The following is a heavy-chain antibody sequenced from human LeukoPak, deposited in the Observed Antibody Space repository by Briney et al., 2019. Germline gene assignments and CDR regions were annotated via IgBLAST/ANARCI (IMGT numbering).Heavy chain of an antibody. Sequence: PSETLSLTCTVSGYSISSGYYWGWIRQPPGKGLEWIGSIYHSGSTYYNPSLKSRVTISVDTSKNQFSLKLSSVTAADTAVYYCARVGGCSGGSCSSGPYNWFDPWGQGTLVTVSS. CDR1: GYSISSGYY. J-gene: IGHJ5*02. CDR3: ARVGGCSGGSCSSGPYNWFDP. V-gene: IGHV4-38-2*02. D-gene: IGHD2-15*01. CDR2: IYHSGST.